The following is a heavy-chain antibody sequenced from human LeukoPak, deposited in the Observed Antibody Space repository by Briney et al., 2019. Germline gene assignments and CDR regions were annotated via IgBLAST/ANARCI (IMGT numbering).Heavy chain of an antibody. CDR3: AKDKRWELPTTLFDY. CDR1: GFTFSSYA. D-gene: IGHD1-26*01. J-gene: IGHJ4*02. CDR2: ISGSGGST. Sequence: QSGGSPRLSCAASGFTFSSYAMSWVRQAPEKGLEWVSAISGSGGSTYYADSVKGRFTISRDNSKNTLYLQMNSLRAEDTAVYYCAKDKRWELPTTLFDYWGQGTLVTVSS. V-gene: IGHV3-23*01.